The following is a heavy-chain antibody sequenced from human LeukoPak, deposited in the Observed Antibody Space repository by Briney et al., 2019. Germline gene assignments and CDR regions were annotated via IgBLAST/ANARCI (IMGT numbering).Heavy chain of an antibody. Sequence: GGSLRLSCAASGFTFSDYSLNWVRQAPGKGLEWVSAISRGGTFKYYPDVVKGRFTISRDGASNSLFLQLNSLRAEDTAVYYCARDLRRDDSNSWDYWGQGTPVTVST. CDR1: GFTFSDYS. D-gene: IGHD5-24*01. J-gene: IGHJ4*02. V-gene: IGHV3-21*01. CDR2: ISRGGTFK. CDR3: ARDLRRDDSNSWDY.